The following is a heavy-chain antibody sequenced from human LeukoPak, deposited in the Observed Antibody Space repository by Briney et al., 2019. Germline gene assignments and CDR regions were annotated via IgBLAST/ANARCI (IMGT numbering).Heavy chain of an antibody. Sequence: ASVKVSCKASGYTFINYNINWVRQATGQGLEWMGWMNPNSGNTGYAQKFQGRVTMTRNTSISTAYMELSSLRSEDTAVYYCAKSPLRYFDWLHKNWFDPWGQGTLVTVSS. J-gene: IGHJ5*02. V-gene: IGHV1-8*01. CDR3: AKSPLRYFDWLHKNWFDP. CDR1: GYTFINYN. CDR2: MNPNSGNT. D-gene: IGHD3-9*01.